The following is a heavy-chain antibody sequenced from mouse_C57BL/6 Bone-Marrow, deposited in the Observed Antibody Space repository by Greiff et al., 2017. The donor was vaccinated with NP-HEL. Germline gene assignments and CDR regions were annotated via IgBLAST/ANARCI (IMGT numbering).Heavy chain of an antibody. CDR3: ARDGSSRYWFFDV. CDR1: GYTFTSYW. V-gene: IGHV1-55*01. D-gene: IGHD1-1*01. J-gene: IGHJ1*03. CDR2: FYPGSGST. Sequence: QVQLQQPGAELVKPGASVTMSCKASGYTFTSYWITWVKQRPGQGLEWIGDFYPGSGSTTYNEKFKSKATLTVDTSSSTAYMQLSSLTSEDSAVYYCARDGSSRYWFFDVWGTGTTVTVSS.